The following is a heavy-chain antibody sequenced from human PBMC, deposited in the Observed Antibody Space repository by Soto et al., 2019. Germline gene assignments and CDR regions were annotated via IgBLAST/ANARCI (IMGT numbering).Heavy chain of an antibody. CDR3: SRQMVVTIFAVVRGYFAL. CDR2: ISGSGGNT. D-gene: IGHD3-3*01. CDR1: EFTFSNYA. V-gene: IGHV3-23*01. Sequence: GGSLRLSCAASEFTFSNYAMSWGRQAPGEGLEWVSVISGSGGNTFYGDSVKGRFTVSRDNAKNPVDLQMNSLRAEDTAVYYCSRQMVVTIFAVVRGYFALWGRGTLVT. J-gene: IGHJ2*01.